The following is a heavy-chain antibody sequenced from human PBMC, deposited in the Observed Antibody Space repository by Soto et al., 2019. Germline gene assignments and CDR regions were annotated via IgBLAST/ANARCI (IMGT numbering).Heavy chain of an antibody. Sequence: QVQLVESGGGVVQPGRSLRLSRAASGFTFNNYGMHWVRKAPGKGLEWVAHILYDGGKNYYADSVKGRFTISRDNSKNTLYLQMNSLTAEDTAVYFCAKSRDGYNFYFYYGMAVWGQGTAVTVSS. CDR3: AKSRDGYNFYFYYGMAV. V-gene: IGHV3-30*18. J-gene: IGHJ6*02. CDR2: ILYDGGKN. D-gene: IGHD5-12*01. CDR1: GFTFNNYG.